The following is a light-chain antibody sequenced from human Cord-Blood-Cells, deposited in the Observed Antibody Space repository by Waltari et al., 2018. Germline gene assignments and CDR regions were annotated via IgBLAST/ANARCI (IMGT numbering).Light chain of an antibody. CDR3: QQYGSSPRS. J-gene: IGKJ2*03. CDR2: GAS. V-gene: IGKV3-20*01. CDR1: QSVSSSY. Sequence: EIVLTQSPGTLSLSPGESATLSCSASQSVSSSYLAWYQQKPGQAPRLLIYGASSRATGIPDRFSGSGSGTDFTLTISRLEPEDFAVYYCQQYGSSPRSFGQGTKLEIK.